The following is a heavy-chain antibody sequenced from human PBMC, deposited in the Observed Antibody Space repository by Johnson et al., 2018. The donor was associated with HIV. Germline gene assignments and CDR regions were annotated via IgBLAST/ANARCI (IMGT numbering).Heavy chain of an antibody. V-gene: IGHV3-33*06. CDR3: AKDLFTEREDDAFDI. CDR2: IWYDGSNT. Sequence: VESGGGVVQPGRSLRLSCTASGFTFSSYGIHWVRQAPGKGLEWVAIIWYDGSNTYYADYVQGRFTISRDNSKNTLYLQMNSLRAEDTAVYYCAKDLFTEREDDAFDIWGQGTMVTVSS. CDR1: GFTFSSYG. J-gene: IGHJ3*02. D-gene: IGHD1-26*01.